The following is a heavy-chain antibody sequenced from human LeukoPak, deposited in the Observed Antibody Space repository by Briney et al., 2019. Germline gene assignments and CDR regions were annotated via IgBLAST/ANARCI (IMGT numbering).Heavy chain of an antibody. D-gene: IGHD4-17*01. Sequence: ASVKVSCEASGYTFTSYAMHWVRQAPGQRLEWMGWINAGNGNTKYSQKFQGRVTITRDTSASTAYMELSSLRSEDTAVYYCARERFLTVTTRYFDYWGQGTLVTVSS. CDR2: INAGNGNT. J-gene: IGHJ4*02. CDR1: GYTFTSYA. CDR3: ARERFLTVTTRYFDY. V-gene: IGHV1-3*01.